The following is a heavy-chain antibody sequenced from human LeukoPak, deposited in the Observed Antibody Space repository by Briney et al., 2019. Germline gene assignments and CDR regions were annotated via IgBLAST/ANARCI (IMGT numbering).Heavy chain of an antibody. CDR2: MTPNSWNT. J-gene: IGHJ4*02. CDR1: GFTLTGYT. CDR3: ARADYDSSGSTRKQIYY. V-gene: IGHV1-8*01. D-gene: IGHD3-22*01. Sequence: ASVKASCKVSGFTLTGYTINWVRQTTGQGLEWMGWMTPNSWNTGYAQKYQGRVTMTRNNSISTDYMELSSLRSGDTAVYYYARADYDSSGSTRKQIYYWGQGTLVTVSS.